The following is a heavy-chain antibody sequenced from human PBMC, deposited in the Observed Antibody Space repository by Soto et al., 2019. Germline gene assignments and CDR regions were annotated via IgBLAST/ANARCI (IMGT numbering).Heavy chain of an antibody. J-gene: IGHJ4*02. CDR3: ARDSYDHSDY. CDR2: IYHSGST. V-gene: IGHV4-38-2*02. CDR1: GYSISSGYH. Sequence: SETLSLTCAVSGYSISSGYHWGWIRQPPGKGLEWIGSIYHSGSTYYNPSLKSRVTISVDTSKNQFSLKLSSVTAADTAVYYCARDSYDHSDYWGQGTLVTVSS. D-gene: IGHD3-3*01.